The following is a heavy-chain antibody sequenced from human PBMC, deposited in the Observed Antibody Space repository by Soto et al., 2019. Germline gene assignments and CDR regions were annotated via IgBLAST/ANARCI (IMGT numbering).Heavy chain of an antibody. V-gene: IGHV3-53*01. J-gene: IGHJ4*02. CDR3: ARDRGQYGFDY. CDR2: MYSGGST. CDR1: GIIVSSNY. D-gene: IGHD3-10*01. Sequence: VGSLRLSCAASGIIVSSNYMSWVRQAPGKGLEWVSGMYSGGSTYYADSVKGRFTISRDNSKNTLYLQMNSLRDEDTAVYYCARDRGQYGFDYWGQGTLVTVSS.